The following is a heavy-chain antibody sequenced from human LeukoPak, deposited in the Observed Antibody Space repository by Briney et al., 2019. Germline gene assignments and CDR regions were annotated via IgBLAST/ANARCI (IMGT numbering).Heavy chain of an antibody. CDR1: GYSFTSFG. CDR2: ICSCNGNN. J-gene: IGHJ4*02. Sequence: ASVKLSCKASGYSFTSFGITWMRQAPGQGLEWGGWICSCNGNNNYAPKLQGRAIMTTNTSTNTAHMELRSLRSDDTAVYYCARHIDISNWYHYFDYWGQGTLVTVSS. V-gene: IGHV1-18*01. D-gene: IGHD6-13*01. CDR3: ARHIDISNWYHYFDY.